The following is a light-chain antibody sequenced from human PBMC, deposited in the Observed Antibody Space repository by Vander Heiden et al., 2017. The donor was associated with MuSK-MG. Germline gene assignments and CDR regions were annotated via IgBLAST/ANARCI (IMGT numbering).Light chain of an antibody. CDR3: QQSYSTPRFT. CDR1: QSISSY. Sequence: DIQMTQSPSSLSASVGDRVTITCRASQSISSYLNWYQQKPGKAPKLLIYAASSLQSGVPSRFSGSGSGTDFTLTISSLQPEDFATYYCQQSYSTPRFTFGHGTKVDIK. CDR2: AAS. V-gene: IGKV1-39*01. J-gene: IGKJ3*01.